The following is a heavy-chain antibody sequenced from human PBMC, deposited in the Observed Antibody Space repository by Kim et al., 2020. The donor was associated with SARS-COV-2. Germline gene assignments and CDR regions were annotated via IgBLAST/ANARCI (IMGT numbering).Heavy chain of an antibody. Sequence: GGSLRLSCAASGFTFSSYWMHWVRQAPGKGLVWVSRINSDGSSTSYADSVKGRFTISRDNAKNTLYLQMNSLRAEDTAVYYCARFDILVIAAAGTVGMDVWGQGTTVTVSS. CDR2: INSDGSST. V-gene: IGHV3-74*01. J-gene: IGHJ6*02. D-gene: IGHD6-13*01. CDR3: ARFDILVIAAAGTVGMDV. CDR1: GFTFSSYW.